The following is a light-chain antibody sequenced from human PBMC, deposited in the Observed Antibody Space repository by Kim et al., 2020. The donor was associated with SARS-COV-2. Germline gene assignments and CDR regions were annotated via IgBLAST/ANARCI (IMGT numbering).Light chain of an antibody. J-gene: IGLJ2*01. CDR1: KLGDEY. Sequence: SVSPGQTPSITCAGDKLGDEYACWYQQKPGQSPVLVIYQDSKRPSGIPERFSGSNSGNTATLTISGTQAMDEAVYYCQAWDSSTAVFGGGTQLTVL. CDR2: QDS. CDR3: QAWDSSTAV. V-gene: IGLV3-1*01.